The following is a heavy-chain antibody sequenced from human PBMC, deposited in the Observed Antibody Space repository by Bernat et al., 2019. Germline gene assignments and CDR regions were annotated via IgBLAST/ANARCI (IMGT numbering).Heavy chain of an antibody. CDR2: IWYEGSNK. V-gene: IGHV3-33*01. CDR1: GFSLSTYG. Sequence: QVQLVESGGGVAQPGRSLRLSCAASGFSLSTYGMHGVRQAPGKGLEWVAVIWYEGSNKYFAESVKGRFSIYSDTSKNTRYLKMNRLRGEDTSVYYCARVGGKYSNCVGFDYWGQGTLVTVSS. J-gene: IGHJ4*02. CDR3: ARVGGKYSNCVGFDY. D-gene: IGHD4-11*01.